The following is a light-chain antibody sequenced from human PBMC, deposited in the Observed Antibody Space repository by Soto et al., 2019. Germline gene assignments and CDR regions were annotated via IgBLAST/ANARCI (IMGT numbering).Light chain of an antibody. CDR3: QQYNRHSEWT. Sequence: DIQMTQSPSTLSASVGDRVTITCRASQTISSWLAWYQQKPGKAPKLLIYDASSLESGVPSRFSGSGSGTEFTLTISSLQTDDFATYYCQQYNRHSEWTFGQGTKVEIK. CDR1: QTISSW. J-gene: IGKJ1*01. V-gene: IGKV1-5*01. CDR2: DAS.